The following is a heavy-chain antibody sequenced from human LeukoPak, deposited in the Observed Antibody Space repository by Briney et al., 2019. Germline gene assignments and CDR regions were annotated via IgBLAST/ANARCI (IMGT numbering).Heavy chain of an antibody. D-gene: IGHD4-11*01. CDR1: GFIFSHYG. J-gene: IGHJ4*01. V-gene: IGHV3-33*01. CDR3: ARDAQRGFDYSNSLEY. Sequence: GGSLRLSCAASGFIFSHYGMHWVRQAPGKGLEWVAVIWSDGSNRFYADSVKGRFTISRDNSQNTVFLRMNSLRAEDTAMYYCARDAQRGFDYSNSLEYWGHGTLVTVSS. CDR2: IWSDGSNR.